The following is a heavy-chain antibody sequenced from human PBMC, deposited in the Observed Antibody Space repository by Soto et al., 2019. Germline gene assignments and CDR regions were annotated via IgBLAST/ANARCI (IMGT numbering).Heavy chain of an antibody. CDR3: ARDSLIAVAGTVDY. V-gene: IGHV3-30-3*01. D-gene: IGHD6-19*01. J-gene: IGHJ4*02. CDR2: ISYDGSNK. Sequence: QVQLVESGGGVVQPGRSLRLSCAASGFTFSSYAMHWVRQAPGKGLEWVAVISYDGSNKYYADSVKGRFTISRDNSKNPLYLQMNSLRAEDTAVYYCARDSLIAVAGTVDYWGQGTLVTVSS. CDR1: GFTFSSYA.